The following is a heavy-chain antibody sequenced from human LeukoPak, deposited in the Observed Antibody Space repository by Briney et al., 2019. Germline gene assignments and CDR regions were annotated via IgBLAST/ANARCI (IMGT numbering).Heavy chain of an antibody. CDR3: ARSLRYSSSRSY. CDR1: GGSFSGYY. CDR2: INHSRST. V-gene: IGHV4-34*01. Sequence: SETLSLTCAVYGGSFSGYYWSWLRQPPGKGLEWIGEINHSRSTNYNPSLKSRVTISVDTSKNQFSLKLSSVTAADTAVYYCARSLRYSSSRSYWGRGTLVTVSS. D-gene: IGHD6-13*01. J-gene: IGHJ4*02.